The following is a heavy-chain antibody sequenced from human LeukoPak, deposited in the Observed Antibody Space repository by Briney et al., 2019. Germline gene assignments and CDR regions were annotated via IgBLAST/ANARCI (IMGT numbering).Heavy chain of an antibody. D-gene: IGHD3-10*01. CDR2: ISAYNGNT. J-gene: IGHJ4*02. CDR3: ARVAVLLWFGEQL. V-gene: IGHV1-18*01. CDR1: GGTFSSYG. Sequence: ASVKVSCKASGGTFSSYGISWVRQAPGQGLEWMGWISAYNGNTNYAQKLQGRVTMTTDTSTSTAYMELRSLRSDDTAVYYCARVAVLLWFGEQLWGQGTLVTVSS.